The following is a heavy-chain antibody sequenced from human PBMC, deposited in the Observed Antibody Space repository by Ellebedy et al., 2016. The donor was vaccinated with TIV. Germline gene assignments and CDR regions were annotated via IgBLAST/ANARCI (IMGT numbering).Heavy chain of an antibody. J-gene: IGHJ2*01. CDR1: RLIFSGLS. CDR2: ITANVATP. V-gene: IGHV3-23*01. CDR3: AKDIQGTAAGTGYFGL. Sequence: PGGSLRLSCAASRLIFSGLSMGGARQAPGKGLEWVSGITANVATPYYADTVKGRFTVSRDNSKNTLYLQMNSLRAEDTALYFCAKDIQGTAAGTGYFGLWGRGARVIVSS. D-gene: IGHD6-13*01.